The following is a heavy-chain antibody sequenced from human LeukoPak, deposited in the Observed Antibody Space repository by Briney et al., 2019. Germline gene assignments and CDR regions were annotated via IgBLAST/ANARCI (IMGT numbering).Heavy chain of an antibody. D-gene: IGHD5/OR15-5a*01. V-gene: IGHV6-1*01. CDR1: GDSVSTNSAS. CDR2: TFYRSQWYY. J-gene: IGHJ4*02. CDR3: AREILGSESTPFEY. Sequence: SQTLSPTCAISGDSVSTNSASWNWIRQSPSRGLEWLGRTFYRSQWYYDYAVSVKGRITINPDTSKNHFSLHLNSVTPEDTAVYYCAREILGSESTPFEYWGQGALVTVSS.